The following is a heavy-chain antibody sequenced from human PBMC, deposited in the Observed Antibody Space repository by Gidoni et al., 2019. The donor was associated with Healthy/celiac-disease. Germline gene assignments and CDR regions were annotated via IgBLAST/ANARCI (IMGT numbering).Heavy chain of an antibody. J-gene: IGHJ4*02. V-gene: IGHV2-5*01. Sequence: QITLKESGPTLVKPTQTLTLTCTFSGFSLSTSGVGVGWIRPPPGKALEWLALIYGKDDMHYSPSMKSRLTITKDTSKNHVDITMTNMDPVDKATYYCAISPNYYDSSVFDSWGQGTLVTVSS. CDR1: GFSLSTSGVG. CDR3: AISPNYYDSSVFDS. D-gene: IGHD3-22*01. CDR2: IYGKDDM.